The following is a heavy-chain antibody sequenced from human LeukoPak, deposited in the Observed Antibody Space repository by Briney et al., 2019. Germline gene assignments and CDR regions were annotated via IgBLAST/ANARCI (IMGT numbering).Heavy chain of an antibody. CDR2: INPNSGGT. V-gene: IGHV1-2*02. CDR3: ASGSGTMVRGSRWFDP. J-gene: IGHJ5*02. Sequence: ASVKVSCKASGYTFTGYYMHWVRQAPGQGLEWMGWINPNSGGTNYAQKFQGRVTMTRDTSINTAYMELSSLRSEDTAVYYCASGSGTMVRGSRWFDPWGQGTLVTVAS. D-gene: IGHD3-10*01. CDR1: GYTFTGYY.